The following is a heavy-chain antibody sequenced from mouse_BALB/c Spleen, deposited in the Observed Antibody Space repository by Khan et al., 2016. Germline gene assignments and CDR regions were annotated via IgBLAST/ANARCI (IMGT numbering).Heavy chain of an antibody. CDR3: ARSGYDLYYYGMDY. CDR1: GFNIKDTY. CDR2: IDPANGNS. J-gene: IGHJ4*01. D-gene: IGHD2-2*01. Sequence: VQLQQPGAELVKPGASVKVSCTASGFNIKDTYMHWVKQRPEQGLEWIGKIDPANGNSKYDPKFQGRATITADTSSHPAYLQLITRTSEDTAGYYCARSGYDLYYYGMDYWGQGTSVTVSS. V-gene: IGHV14-3*02.